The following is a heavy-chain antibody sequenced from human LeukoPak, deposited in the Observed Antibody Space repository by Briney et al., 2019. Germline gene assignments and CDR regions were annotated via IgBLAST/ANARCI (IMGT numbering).Heavy chain of an antibody. J-gene: IGHJ3*01. D-gene: IGHD2-8*02. CDR3: AKHIPRLVVLPDAFDV. Sequence: SGGSLRLSCAASGFTFSSYGMHWVRQAPGKGLEWVAFIRYDGSNTYYAESVRGRFTISRDNSKNTLYLQMNSLRAEDTALYYCAKHIPRLVVLPDAFDVWGQGTMVTVSS. CDR1: GFTFSSYG. V-gene: IGHV3-30*02. CDR2: IRYDGSNT.